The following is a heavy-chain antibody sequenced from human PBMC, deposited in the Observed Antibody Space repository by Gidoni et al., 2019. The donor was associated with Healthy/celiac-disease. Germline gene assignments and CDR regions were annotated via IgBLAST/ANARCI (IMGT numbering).Heavy chain of an antibody. Sequence: QVKLVQAGAEGKKPGGSVEISCKASGYTFTSHGSSWVRQAPGQGLEWMGWISAYNGNTNYAQKLQGIVTMTTDTSTSTAYMELMSLRSDDTAVYYCAREPSIWLHDDYYYGMDVWGQGTTVTVSS. D-gene: IGHD5-18*01. CDR3: AREPSIWLHDDYYYGMDV. CDR1: GYTFTSHG. V-gene: IGHV1-18*01. J-gene: IGHJ6*02. CDR2: ISAYNGNT.